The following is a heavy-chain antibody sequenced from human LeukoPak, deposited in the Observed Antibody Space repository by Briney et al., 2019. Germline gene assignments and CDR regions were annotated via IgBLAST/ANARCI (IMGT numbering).Heavy chain of an antibody. Sequence: SETLSLTCTASGGSISSYYWSWIRQPPGKGLEWIGYIYYSGSTNYNPSLKSRVTISVDTSKNQFSLKLSSVTAADTAVYYRARDSGVYGMDVWGQGTTVTVSS. CDR3: ARDSGVYGMDV. J-gene: IGHJ6*02. CDR2: IYYSGST. CDR1: GGSISSYY. D-gene: IGHD1-26*01. V-gene: IGHV4-59*12.